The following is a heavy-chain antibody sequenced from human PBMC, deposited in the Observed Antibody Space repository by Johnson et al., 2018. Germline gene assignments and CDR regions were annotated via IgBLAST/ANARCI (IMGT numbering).Heavy chain of an antibody. CDR3: ATGGYRRSGPPDV. D-gene: IGHD3-3*01. Sequence: QVQLQESGGGVVQXKRSLRLSCAASELTFSSYEMHWVRQAPGKGLEWMAVISQDGRYKYYADSVKGRITISRDNSKKTLYVQMNSLRPEDTAVYYCATGGYRRSGPPDVWGKGTTVTVSS. J-gene: IGHJ6*04. CDR2: ISQDGRYK. CDR1: ELTFSSYE. V-gene: IGHV3-30*03.